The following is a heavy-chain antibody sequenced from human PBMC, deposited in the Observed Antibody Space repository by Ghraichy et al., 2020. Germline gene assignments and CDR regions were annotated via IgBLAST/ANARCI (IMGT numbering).Heavy chain of an antibody. Sequence: SETLSLTYTVSGGSISSSSYFWGWIRQPPGKGLEWIGSIYYYGNTYYNPSLKSRVTISVDTSKNQFSLKLSSVTAADTAVYYCARHENIVVVTAARAFDIWGLGTMVTVSS. J-gene: IGHJ3*02. CDR2: IYYYGNT. CDR1: GGSISSSSYF. CDR3: ARHENIVVVTAARAFDI. V-gene: IGHV4-39*01. D-gene: IGHD2-21*02.